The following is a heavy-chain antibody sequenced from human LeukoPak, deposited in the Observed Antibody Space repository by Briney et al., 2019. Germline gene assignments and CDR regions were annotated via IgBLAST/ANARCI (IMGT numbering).Heavy chain of an antibody. D-gene: IGHD3-10*01. CDR3: AREDGALWSGELLSAIGPNYDY. CDR2: ISSSSSYI. Sequence: PGGSLRLSCAASGFTFSSYSMNWVRQAPGKGLEWVSSISSSSSYIYYADSVKGRFTISRDNAKNSLYLQMNSLRAEDTAVYYCAREDGALWSGELLSAIGPNYDYWGQGTLVTVSS. J-gene: IGHJ4*02. V-gene: IGHV3-21*01. CDR1: GFTFSSYS.